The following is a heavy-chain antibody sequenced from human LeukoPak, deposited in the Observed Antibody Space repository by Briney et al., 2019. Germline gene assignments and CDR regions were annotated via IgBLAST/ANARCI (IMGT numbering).Heavy chain of an antibody. CDR3: ARAHDILTGYYSSSFDY. D-gene: IGHD3-9*01. CDR2: INPSGGST. V-gene: IGHV1-46*01. Sequence: ASVKVSCKASGYTFTSYYMHWVRQAPGQGLEWMGIINPSGGSTSYAQKFQGRVTMTRDMSTSTVYMELSSLRSEDTAVYYCARAHDILTGYYSSSFDYWGQGTLVTVSS. CDR1: GYTFTSYY. J-gene: IGHJ4*02.